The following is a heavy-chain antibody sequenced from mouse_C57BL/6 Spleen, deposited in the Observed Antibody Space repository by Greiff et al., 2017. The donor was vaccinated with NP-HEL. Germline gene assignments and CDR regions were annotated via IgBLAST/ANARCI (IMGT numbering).Heavy chain of an antibody. Sequence: EVQVVESGPELVKPGASVKMSCKASGYTFTDYYMHWVKQSHGKSLEWIGYINPNNGGTSYNQKFKGKATLTVNKSSSTAYMELRSLTSEDSAVYYCAVITTVVGYWGQGTTLTVSS. CDR2: INPNNGGT. CDR1: GYTFTDYY. V-gene: IGHV1-22*01. CDR3: AVITTVVGY. J-gene: IGHJ2*01. D-gene: IGHD1-1*01.